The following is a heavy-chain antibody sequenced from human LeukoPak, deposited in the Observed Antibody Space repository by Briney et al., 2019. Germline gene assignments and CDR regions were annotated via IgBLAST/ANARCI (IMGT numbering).Heavy chain of an antibody. D-gene: IGHD5-18*01. V-gene: IGHV1-8*01. J-gene: IGHJ4*02. CDR2: MNPNSGNT. Sequence: ASVKVSCKASGYTFTSYDINWVRQATGQGLEWMGWMNPNSGNTGYAQKFQGRVTMTRNTSISTAYMELSSLRSEDTAVYYCARGYSYGGEFDYWGQGTLVTVSS. CDR1: GYTFTSYD. CDR3: ARGYSYGGEFDY.